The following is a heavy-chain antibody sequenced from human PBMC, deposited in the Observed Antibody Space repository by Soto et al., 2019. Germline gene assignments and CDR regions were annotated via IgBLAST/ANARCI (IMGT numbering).Heavy chain of an antibody. V-gene: IGHV3-33*01. CDR2: IWYDGSNK. CDR1: GFTFSGYG. J-gene: IGHJ6*02. CDR3: ARDELNILTGPHSSYYYYGMDV. Sequence: GWSLRLSYAASGFTFSGYGMHWVRQAPGKGLEWVAVIWYDGSNKYYADSVKGRFTISRDNSKNTLYLQMNSLRAEDTAVYYCARDELNILTGPHSSYYYYGMDVWGQGTTVTVSS. D-gene: IGHD3-9*01.